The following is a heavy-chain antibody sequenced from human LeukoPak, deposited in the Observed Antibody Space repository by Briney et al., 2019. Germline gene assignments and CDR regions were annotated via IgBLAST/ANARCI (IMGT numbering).Heavy chain of an antibody. V-gene: IGHV5-51*01. Sequence: GESLKISCKGSGYSFASYWIGWVRQLPGKGLEGMGIIYPGDSDTRYSPSFQGQVTISADKTISTAYLQWSSLKASDTAMYYCARRATVTYPPDYWGQGTLVTVSS. CDR1: GYSFASYW. J-gene: IGHJ4*02. CDR3: ARRATVTYPPDY. CDR2: IYPGDSDT. D-gene: IGHD4-17*01.